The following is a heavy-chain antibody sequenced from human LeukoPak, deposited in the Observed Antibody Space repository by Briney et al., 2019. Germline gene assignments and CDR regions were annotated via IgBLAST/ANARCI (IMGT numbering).Heavy chain of an antibody. CDR1: GFTFSSYA. CDR2: ISGSGGTT. CDR3: AKDAFCTSTNCYASYFDY. V-gene: IGHV3-23*01. J-gene: IGHJ4*02. Sequence: GGSLRLSCAASGFTFSSYAMSWVRQAPGKGLEWVSAISGSGGTTHYADSVKGRFTISRDRSKNTLYLQMHSLRAEDTDVYYCAKDAFCTSTNCYASYFDYWGQGTLVTVSS. D-gene: IGHD2-2*01.